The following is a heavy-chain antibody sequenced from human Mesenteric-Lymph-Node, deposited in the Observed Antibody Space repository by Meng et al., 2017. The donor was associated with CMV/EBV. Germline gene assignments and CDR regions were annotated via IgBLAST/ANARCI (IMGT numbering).Heavy chain of an antibody. CDR2: ISYDGSNK. CDR3: ARVDVVPAAGGAFDV. J-gene: IGHJ3*01. D-gene: IGHD2-2*01. Sequence: GGSLRLSCAASGFTFSTYAMHWVRQAPGKGLEWAAVISYDGSNKYYADSVKGRFTISRDNSENTLYLQMNSLRAEDTAVYYCARVDVVPAAGGAFDVWGQGTMVTVSS. CDR1: GFTFSTYA. V-gene: IGHV3-30-3*01.